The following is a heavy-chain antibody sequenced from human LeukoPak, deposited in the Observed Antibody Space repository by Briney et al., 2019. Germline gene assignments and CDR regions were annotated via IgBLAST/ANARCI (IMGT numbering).Heavy chain of an antibody. CDR2: IYSSGNT. J-gene: IGHJ4*02. D-gene: IGHD2-21*02. CDR1: GGSINSYY. CDR3: ARGVTPLDC. V-gene: IGHV4-4*07. Sequence: SETLSLTCTVSGGSINSYYWSWIRPPDGKGLEWIGRIYSSGNTQYNPSLKSRVTMSVDTSKQQFSPKLRSVSAADTAVYYCARGVTPLDCWGQGTPVSVSS.